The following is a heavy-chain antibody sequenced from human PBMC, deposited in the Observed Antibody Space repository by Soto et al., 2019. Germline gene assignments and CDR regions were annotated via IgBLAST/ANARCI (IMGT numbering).Heavy chain of an antibody. D-gene: IGHD4-17*01. V-gene: IGHV3-21*01. CDR3: AREAHFYGRRDAFDI. CDR1: GFTFSTYS. J-gene: IGHJ3*02. CDR2: ISSRSNHI. Sequence: EVQLVESGGGMVKPGGSLRLSCAASGFTFSTYSMTWVRQAPGKGLEWVSSISSRSNHIYYADLVKGRFTISRDNAKSSVYLQMNSLRAEDTAVYYCAREAHFYGRRDAFDIWGQGTMVTVSS.